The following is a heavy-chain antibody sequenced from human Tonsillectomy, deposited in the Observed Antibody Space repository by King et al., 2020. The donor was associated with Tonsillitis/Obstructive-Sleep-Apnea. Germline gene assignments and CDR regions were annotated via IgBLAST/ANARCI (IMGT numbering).Heavy chain of an antibody. V-gene: IGHV3-73*02. D-gene: IGHD6-13*01. CDR3: TSYIAAAGTVAFDI. CDR1: GFTFSGSA. Sequence: VQLVESGGGLVQPGGSLKLSCAASGFTFSGSAMHWVRQASGKGLEWVGRIRSKANSYATAYAASVKGRFTISRDDSKNTAYLQMNSLKTEDTAVYCCTSYIAAAGTVAFDIWGQGTMVTVSS. J-gene: IGHJ3*02. CDR2: IRSKANSYAT.